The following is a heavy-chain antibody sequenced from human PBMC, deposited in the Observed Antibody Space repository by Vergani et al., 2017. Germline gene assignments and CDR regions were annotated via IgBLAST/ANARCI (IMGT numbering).Heavy chain of an antibody. CDR3: ARLPPNYYDSSGYYSTDY. CDR2: IDPSDSYT. D-gene: IGHD3-22*01. CDR1: GYSFTSYW. V-gene: IGHV5-10-1*03. Sequence: EVQLVQSGAEVKKPGESLRISCKGSGYSFTSYWISWVRQMPGKGLEWMGRIDPSDSYTNYSPSFQGHVTISADKSISTAYLQWSSLKASDTAMYYYARLPPNYYDSSGYYSTDYWGQGTLVTVSS. J-gene: IGHJ4*02.